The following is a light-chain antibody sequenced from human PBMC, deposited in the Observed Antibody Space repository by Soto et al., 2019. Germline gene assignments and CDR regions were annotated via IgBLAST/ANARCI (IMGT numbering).Light chain of an antibody. CDR2: RAS. CDR1: QSVSSN. J-gene: IGKJ5*01. Sequence: EIVMTQSQATLSVSPGERATLSCRASQSVSSNLAWYQQKPGQAPRLLIYRASTRATGIPARFSGSGSGTEFTLTISSLRSEDFAVYYCQQYNNWPPITFGQGTRLEIK. CDR3: QQYNNWPPIT. V-gene: IGKV3D-15*01.